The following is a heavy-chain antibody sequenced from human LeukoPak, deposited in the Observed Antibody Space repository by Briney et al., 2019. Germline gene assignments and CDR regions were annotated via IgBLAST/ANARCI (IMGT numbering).Heavy chain of an antibody. CDR3: AKEYHAFSNSHSGYSYNLDA. J-gene: IGHJ6*03. CDR2: IDYSGRRR. V-gene: IGHV3-30*02. CDR1: RLLLYDSD. Sequence: PGGSLRLSCAPSRLLLYDSDMHWVRQAPGKGLEWVAFIDYSGRRRHYGDSVKGRFIISRDDSKTTVSLDMSGVRTEDTAVYYCAKEYHAFSNSHSGYSYNLDAWGNATTVIVSS. D-gene: IGHD2/OR15-2a*01.